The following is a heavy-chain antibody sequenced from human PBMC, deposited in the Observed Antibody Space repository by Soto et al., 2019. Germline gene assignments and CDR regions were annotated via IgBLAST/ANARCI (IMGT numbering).Heavy chain of an antibody. CDR3: ARVKDNWNSNWFDP. Sequence: GGSLRLSCAASGFTFSSYSMNWVRQAPGKGLEWVSYISSSSSTIYYADSVKGRFTISRDNAKNSLYLQMNSLRDEDTAVYYCARVKDNWNSNWFDPWGQGTLVTVSS. D-gene: IGHD1-7*01. V-gene: IGHV3-48*02. CDR2: ISSSSSTI. J-gene: IGHJ5*02. CDR1: GFTFSSYS.